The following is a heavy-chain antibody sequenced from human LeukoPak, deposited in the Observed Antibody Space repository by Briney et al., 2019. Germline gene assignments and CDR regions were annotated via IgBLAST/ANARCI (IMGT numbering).Heavy chain of an antibody. CDR3: ARELGYYDSSGEDDY. CDR2: ISSSSSYI. V-gene: IGHV3-21*01. J-gene: IGHJ4*02. D-gene: IGHD3-22*01. CDR1: GFTFSSYW. Sequence: TTGGSLRLSCAASGFTFSSYWMSWVRQAPGKGLEWVSSISSSSSYIYYADSVKGRFTISRDNAKNSLYLQMNSLRAEDTAVYYCARELGYYDSSGEDDYWGQGTLVTVSS.